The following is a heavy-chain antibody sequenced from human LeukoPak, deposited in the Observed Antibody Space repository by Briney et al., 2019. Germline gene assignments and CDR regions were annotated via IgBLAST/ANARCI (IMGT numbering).Heavy chain of an antibody. CDR3: ARSYSAAGYCSGGSCYSPQDNWFDP. J-gene: IGHJ5*02. V-gene: IGHV1-18*01. Sequence: ASVKVSCKASGYDFINYGISWVRQAPGQGLEWMGWRSIYNGNTDYKLQGRVTMTTDTSTSTAYMEVRSLRSDDTAVHYCARSYSAAGYCSGGSCYSPQDNWFDPWGQGTLVTVSS. CDR1: GYDFINYG. D-gene: IGHD2-15*01. CDR2: RSIYNGNT.